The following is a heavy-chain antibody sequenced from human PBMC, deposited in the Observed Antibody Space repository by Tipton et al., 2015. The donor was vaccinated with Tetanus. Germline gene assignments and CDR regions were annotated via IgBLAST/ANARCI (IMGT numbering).Heavy chain of an antibody. CDR3: AKDPASRGWFDP. J-gene: IGHJ5*02. CDR1: GFTLSRFG. CDR2: ISSTSTYI. V-gene: IGHV3-21*04. Sequence: SLRLSCEVSGFTLSRFGMNWVRQAPGKGLEWISSISSTSTYIYYATSVKGRFTISRDNAKNSLFLQMNSLRAEDTAVYYCAKDPASRGWFDPWGQGTLVSVSS.